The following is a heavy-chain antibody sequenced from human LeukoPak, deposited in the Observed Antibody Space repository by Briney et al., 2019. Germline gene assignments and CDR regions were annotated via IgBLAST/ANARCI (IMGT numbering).Heavy chain of an antibody. V-gene: IGHV4-59*01. CDR3: AKNYDSSDYTTFAY. D-gene: IGHD3-22*01. CDR1: GGSISSYY. J-gene: IGHJ4*02. Sequence: PSETLSLTCTVSGGSISSYYWSWIRQPPGKGLEWIGYIYYSGSTNYNPSLKSRVTISQDTSKNQFSLKLSSVTAADTAVYYCAKNYDSSDYTTFAYWGRGTLVTVSS. CDR2: IYYSGST.